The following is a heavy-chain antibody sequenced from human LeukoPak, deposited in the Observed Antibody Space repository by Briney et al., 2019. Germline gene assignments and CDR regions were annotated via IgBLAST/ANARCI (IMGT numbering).Heavy chain of an antibody. V-gene: IGHV1-2*02. CDR3: ATSYGSGSYYNPNYWYFDL. J-gene: IGHJ2*01. CDR2: INPNSGGT. D-gene: IGHD3-10*01. CDR1: GYTFTGYY. Sequence: ASVKVSCKASGYTFTGYYMHWVRQAPGQGLEWMGWINPNSGGTNYAQKFQGRVTMTRDTSISTANMELSRLRSDDTAVYYCATSYGSGSYYNPNYWYFDLWGRGTLVTVSS.